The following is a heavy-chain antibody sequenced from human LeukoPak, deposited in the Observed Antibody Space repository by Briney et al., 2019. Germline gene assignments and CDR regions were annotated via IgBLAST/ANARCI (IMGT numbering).Heavy chain of an antibody. V-gene: IGHV3-48*01. J-gene: IGHJ4*02. D-gene: IGHD6-13*01. CDR1: GFTFSTYN. CDR2: ISSSSTTI. CDR3: AKDIAKGIAAAGIDY. Sequence: GGSLRLSCAASGFTFSTYNMNWVRQAPGQGLEWVSYISSSSTTIYYADSVKGRFTISRDSAKNSLYLQMNSLRAEDMALYYCAKDIAKGIAAAGIDYWGQGTLVTVSS.